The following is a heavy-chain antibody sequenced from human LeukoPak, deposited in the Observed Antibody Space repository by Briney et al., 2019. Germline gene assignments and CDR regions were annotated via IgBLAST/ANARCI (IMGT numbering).Heavy chain of an antibody. J-gene: IGHJ4*02. Sequence: SETLSLTCTVSGGSISTYFWSWIRQPPGKGLEWIGYISYSGNTNYNPSLKSRVTISVDTFKNQFSLKLSSVTAADTAVYYCARHRGVGSGSYYFDYWGQGTLVTVSS. CDR2: ISYSGNT. CDR1: GGSISTYF. V-gene: IGHV4-59*08. CDR3: ARHRGVGSGSYYFDY. D-gene: IGHD6-19*01.